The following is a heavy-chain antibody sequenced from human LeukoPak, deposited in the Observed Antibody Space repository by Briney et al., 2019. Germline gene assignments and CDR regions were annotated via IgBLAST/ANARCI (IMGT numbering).Heavy chain of an antibody. Sequence: ASVKVSCKASGYTFINYGITWVRQAPGQGLEWMGRINPSAGSTSYAQKFQGRVTVTRDTSTSTVYMELSGLGSEDTALYYCTLKLASWGQGTQVTVSS. V-gene: IGHV1-46*01. D-gene: IGHD6-6*01. CDR1: GYTFINYG. CDR3: TLKLAS. J-gene: IGHJ4*02. CDR2: INPSAGST.